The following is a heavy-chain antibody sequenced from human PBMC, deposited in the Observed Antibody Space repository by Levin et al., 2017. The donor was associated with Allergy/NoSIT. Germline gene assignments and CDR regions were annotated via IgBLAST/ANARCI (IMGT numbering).Heavy chain of an antibody. CDR1: GFSFSSYS. CDR3: ARYRDTGYGAYFYAMDV. D-gene: IGHD5-12*01. CDR2: ITPGSTYI. Sequence: NAGGSLRLSCASSGFSFSSYSMNWVRQAPGKGLEWVSSITPGSTYIYYADSVKGRFTISRDNAKSSLYLQMNSLRAEDTALYYCARYRDTGYGAYFYAMDVWGQGTTVTVSS. J-gene: IGHJ6*02. V-gene: IGHV3-21*01.